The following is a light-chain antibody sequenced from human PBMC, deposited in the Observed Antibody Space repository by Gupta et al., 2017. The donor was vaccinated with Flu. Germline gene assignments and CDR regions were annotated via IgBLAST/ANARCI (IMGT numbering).Light chain of an antibody. CDR3: GAWDTSLSEAI. CDR1: VSKIGSNP. Sequence: KATISASVSVSKIGSNPASWYQQLPGTAPKLLIYEDNKRPSGIPDRFSGSKAGTSATLDSTGRQTGEEADYYCGAWDTSLSEAIFGGGTKVTVL. J-gene: IGLJ2*01. CDR2: EDN. V-gene: IGLV1-51*02.